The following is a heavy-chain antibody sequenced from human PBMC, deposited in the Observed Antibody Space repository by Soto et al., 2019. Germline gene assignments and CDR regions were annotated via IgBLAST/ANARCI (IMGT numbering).Heavy chain of an antibody. Sequence: GGSLRLSCAASGFTFSSYSMNWVRQAPGKGLEWVSSISSSSSYIYYADSVKGRFTISRDNAKNSLYLQMNSPRAEDTAVYYCARIWRQWLTNYYYYYMDVWGKGTTVTVSS. CDR3: ARIWRQWLTNYYYYYMDV. V-gene: IGHV3-21*01. CDR1: GFTFSSYS. CDR2: ISSSSSYI. J-gene: IGHJ6*03. D-gene: IGHD6-19*01.